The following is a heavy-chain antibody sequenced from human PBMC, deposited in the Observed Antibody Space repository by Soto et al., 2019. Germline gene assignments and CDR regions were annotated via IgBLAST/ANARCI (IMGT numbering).Heavy chain of an antibody. Sequence: GGSLRLSCAASGVTFINYWMHWVRQAPGKGLEWVSAISGSGGSTYYADSVKGRFTISRDNSKNTLYLQMNSLRAEDTAVYYCAKEYDSSGYTEYYFDYWGQGTLVTVSS. D-gene: IGHD3-22*01. CDR1: GVTFINYW. J-gene: IGHJ4*02. CDR2: ISGSGGST. V-gene: IGHV3-23*01. CDR3: AKEYDSSGYTEYYFDY.